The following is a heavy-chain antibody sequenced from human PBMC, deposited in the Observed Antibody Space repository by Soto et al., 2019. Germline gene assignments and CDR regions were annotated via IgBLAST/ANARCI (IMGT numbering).Heavy chain of an antibody. Sequence: SVTVSCKASGYTFTDYAMHWVRQAPGQGLEWMGRVIPNLGVTNYAKKFQGRFTIVVDTSTSTAYMELNSLRYEDTAVYYCARDKGYCSDTSCPDFDYWGQGTLVTVSS. CDR2: VIPNLGVT. CDR3: ARDKGYCSDTSCPDFDY. V-gene: IGHV1-69*04. CDR1: GYTFTDYA. D-gene: IGHD2-15*01. J-gene: IGHJ4*02.